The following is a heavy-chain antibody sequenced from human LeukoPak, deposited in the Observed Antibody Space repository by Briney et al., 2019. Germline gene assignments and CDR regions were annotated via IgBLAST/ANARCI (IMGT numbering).Heavy chain of an antibody. Sequence: SVKVSYKASGGTFSSYAISWVRQAPGQGLEWMGGIIPIFGTANYAQKFQGRVTITTDESTSTAYMELSSLRSEDTAVYYCARASKPIAAAANWFDPWGQGTLVTVSS. CDR1: GGTFSSYA. CDR3: ARASKPIAAAANWFDP. J-gene: IGHJ5*02. D-gene: IGHD6-13*01. CDR2: IIPIFGTA. V-gene: IGHV1-69*05.